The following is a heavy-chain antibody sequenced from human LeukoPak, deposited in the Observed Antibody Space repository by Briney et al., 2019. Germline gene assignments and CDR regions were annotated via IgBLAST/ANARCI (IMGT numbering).Heavy chain of an antibody. J-gene: IGHJ4*02. CDR2: IYHSGST. Sequence: SQTLSLTCAVSGGSISSGGYSWSWIRQPPGKGLEWIGYIYHSGSTYYNPSLKSRVTISVDTSKNQFSLKLSSVTAADTAVYYCARGPGIQLWLLRYYFDYWGQGTLVTVSS. D-gene: IGHD5-18*01. CDR3: ARGPGIQLWLLRYYFDY. V-gene: IGHV4-30-2*01. CDR1: GGSISSGGYS.